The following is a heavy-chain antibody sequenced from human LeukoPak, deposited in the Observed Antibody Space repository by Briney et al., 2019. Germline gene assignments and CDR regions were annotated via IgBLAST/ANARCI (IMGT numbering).Heavy chain of an antibody. CDR3: ARDLGEDDSSGSDAFDI. Sequence: ASVKVSCKASGYTFTGYYMHWVRQAPGQGLEWMGWISAYNGNTNYAQKLQGRVTMTTDTSTSTAYMELRSLRSDDTAVYYCARDLGEDDSSGSDAFDIWGQGTMVTVSS. V-gene: IGHV1-18*04. CDR2: ISAYNGNT. D-gene: IGHD3-22*01. J-gene: IGHJ3*02. CDR1: GYTFTGYY.